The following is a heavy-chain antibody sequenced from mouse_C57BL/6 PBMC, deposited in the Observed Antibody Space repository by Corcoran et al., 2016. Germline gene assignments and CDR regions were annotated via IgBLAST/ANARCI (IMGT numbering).Heavy chain of an antibody. CDR2: INTYSGVP. CDR1: GYTFTTYG. V-gene: IGHV9-3*01. J-gene: IGHJ2*01. CDR3: AREDIPYYYGY. D-gene: IGHD1-1*01. Sequence: QIQLVQSGPELKKPGETVKISCKASGYTFTTYGMSWVKQAPGKGLKWMGWINTYSGVPTYADDFKGRFAFSLETSASTAYLQINNLKNEDTATYFCAREDIPYYYGYWGQGTTLTVSS.